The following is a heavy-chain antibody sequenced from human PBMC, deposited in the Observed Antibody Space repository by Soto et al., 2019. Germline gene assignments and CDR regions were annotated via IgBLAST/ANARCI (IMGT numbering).Heavy chain of an antibody. Sequence: AGSLGISCAASGFPFSSYGMHWVRTDPGKGLEWVAVISYDGSNKYYADSVKGRFTISRDNSKNTLYLQMNSLRAEDTAVYYCAKDKDPYSGSSDPGYFDYWGQGTLVTFS. CDR1: GFPFSSYG. D-gene: IGHD1-26*01. CDR2: ISYDGSNK. CDR3: AKDKDPYSGSSDPGYFDY. J-gene: IGHJ4*02. V-gene: IGHV3-30*02.